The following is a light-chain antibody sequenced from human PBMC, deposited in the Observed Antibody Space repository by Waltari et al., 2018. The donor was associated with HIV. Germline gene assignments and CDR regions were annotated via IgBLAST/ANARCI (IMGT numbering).Light chain of an antibody. CDR2: LAS. V-gene: IGKV2-28*01. CDR3: MQALEIPLT. J-gene: IGKJ4*01. Sequence: DIVMTQPPFFLPVSPGEPASISCRSSQSLLHNNGYNYLNWYMQRPGQSPQLLIYLASHRASGVPDRFSGSGSGTDFTLHIKKVEADDVGLYFCMQALEIPLTFGGVTKVEIK. CDR1: QSLLHNNGYNY.